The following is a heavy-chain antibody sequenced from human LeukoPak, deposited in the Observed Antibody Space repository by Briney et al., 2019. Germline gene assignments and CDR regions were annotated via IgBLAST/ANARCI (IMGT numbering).Heavy chain of an antibody. Sequence: SSETLSLTCTVSGGSISSSSYCWGWIRQPLGKGLEWIGTIYYTENTYYNPSLKNRVIISIDTSKSQFSLKLSPVTAADTAVYYCARMLSGSYYYYNGMDVWGQGTKVTVSS. CDR3: ARMLSGSYYYYNGMDV. CDR2: IYYTENT. D-gene: IGHD1-26*01. CDR1: GGSISSSSYC. V-gene: IGHV4-39*01. J-gene: IGHJ6*02.